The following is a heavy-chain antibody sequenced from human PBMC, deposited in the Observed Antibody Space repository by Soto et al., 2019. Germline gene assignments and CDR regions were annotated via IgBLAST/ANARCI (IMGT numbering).Heavy chain of an antibody. V-gene: IGHV1-8*01. CDR2: MNPNSGNT. CDR1: GYTFTSYD. D-gene: IGHD3-22*01. Sequence: ASVKVSCKASGYTFTSYDINWVRQATGQGLEWMGWMNPNSGNTGYAQKFQGRDTMTRNSSISTAYMELSSLRAEDTAVYYCARGLGNTYYYDSSGYYYLNWFDPWGQGTLVTVSS. CDR3: ARGLGNTYYYDSSGYYYLNWFDP. J-gene: IGHJ5*02.